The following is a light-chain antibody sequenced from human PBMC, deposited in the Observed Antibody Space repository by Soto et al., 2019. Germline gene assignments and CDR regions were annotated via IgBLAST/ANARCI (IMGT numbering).Light chain of an antibody. V-gene: IGLV2-23*01. J-gene: IGLJ1*01. Sequence: QSVLTQPASVSGSPGQSIAISCTGTSSDVGSSNLLSWYQHHPGKAPKLIIYEGTRRPSGVSGRFSGSMSGNTASLTISGFQVEDEVEYYCCSFARGSTSYVFGTGIKVTVL. CDR3: CSFARGSTSYV. CDR2: EGT. CDR1: SSDVGSSNL.